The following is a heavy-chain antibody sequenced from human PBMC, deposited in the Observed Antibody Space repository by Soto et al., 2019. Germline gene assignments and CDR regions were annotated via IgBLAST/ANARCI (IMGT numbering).Heavy chain of an antibody. Sequence: EVQLVESGGGLVKPGGYLRLSCAASGFTFSLYSMIWVRQAPGKGLEWVASITSSSSYIYYEDSLKGRFTISRDNAKNSLFLQLDSLRAEDTAVYFCVRARSTDSRPDYWGQGTLVTFSS. V-gene: IGHV3-21*01. J-gene: IGHJ4*02. CDR2: ITSSSSYI. D-gene: IGHD3-22*01. CDR3: VRARSTDSRPDY. CDR1: GFTFSLYS.